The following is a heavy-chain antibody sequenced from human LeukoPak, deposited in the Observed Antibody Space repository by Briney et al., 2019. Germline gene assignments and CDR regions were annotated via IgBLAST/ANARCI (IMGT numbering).Heavy chain of an antibody. J-gene: IGHJ6*02. Sequence: SVKVSCKASGGTFSSYAISWVRQAPGQGLEWMGGIIPIFGTANYAQKFQGRVTITADESTSTAYMELSSLRSEDTAVYYCARAWRSGYYSPIVYYYYGMDVWGQGTTVTVSS. D-gene: IGHD3-3*01. CDR1: GGTFSSYA. CDR2: IIPIFGTA. CDR3: ARAWRSGYYSPIVYYYYGMDV. V-gene: IGHV1-69*13.